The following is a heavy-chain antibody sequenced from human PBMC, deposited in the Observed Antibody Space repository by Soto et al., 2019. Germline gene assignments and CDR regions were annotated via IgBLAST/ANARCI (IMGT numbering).Heavy chain of an antibody. J-gene: IGHJ4*02. CDR3: ARLRLRTTVTPNSLPYLDY. CDR2: ISAYNGNT. Sequence: GASVKVSCKASGYTFTSYGSSWVRQAPGQGLEWMGWISAYNGNTNYAQKLQGRVTMTTDTSTSTAYMELRSLRSDDTAVYYCARLRLRTTVTPNSLPYLDYWGQGTLVTVSS. CDR1: GYTFTSYG. V-gene: IGHV1-18*01. D-gene: IGHD4-17*01.